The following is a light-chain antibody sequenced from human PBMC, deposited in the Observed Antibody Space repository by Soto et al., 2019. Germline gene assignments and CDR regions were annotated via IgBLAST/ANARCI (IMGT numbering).Light chain of an antibody. J-gene: IGLJ2*01. CDR2: YDR. Sequence: SYELTQPPSVSVAPGQTARITCGGNNIVSKDVHWYQQKPGRAPVLVIYYDRDRPSGIPERFSGSKSGNTATLTINRVEAGDEADYYCQLWDSSSDHPVFGGGTKLTVL. V-gene: IGLV3-21*04. CDR3: QLWDSSSDHPV. CDR1: NIVSKD.